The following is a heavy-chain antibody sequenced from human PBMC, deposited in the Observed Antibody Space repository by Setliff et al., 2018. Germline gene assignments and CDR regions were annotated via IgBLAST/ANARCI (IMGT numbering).Heavy chain of an antibody. CDR2: RKQDGSEK. CDR1: GFTFSSYW. J-gene: IGHJ6*02. CDR3: AKDPRGFIAALIPVDDAYGMDV. D-gene: IGHD6-13*01. Sequence: GGSLRLSCAASGFTFSSYWMSWVRLAPGKGLEGVANRKQDGSEKYYVDSVKGRFTISRDNSKDTLYLQMNSLRAEDTAVYYCAKDPRGFIAALIPVDDAYGMDVWGQGTTVTVSS. V-gene: IGHV3-7*01.